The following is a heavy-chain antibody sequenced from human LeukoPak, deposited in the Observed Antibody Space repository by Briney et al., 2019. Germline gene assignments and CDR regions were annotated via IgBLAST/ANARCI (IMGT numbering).Heavy chain of an antibody. CDR3: ARRLVGATGFDC. D-gene: IGHD1-26*01. J-gene: IGHJ4*02. V-gene: IGHV3-53*01. CDR1: GFTVSSNY. CDR2: IYSGGST. Sequence: GWSLRLSCAASGFTVSSNYMSWVRQAPGKGVEWVSVIYSGGSTYYADSVKGRFTISRDNSKNTLYLQMNSLRAEDTAIYYCARRLVGATGFDCWGQGTLVTVSS.